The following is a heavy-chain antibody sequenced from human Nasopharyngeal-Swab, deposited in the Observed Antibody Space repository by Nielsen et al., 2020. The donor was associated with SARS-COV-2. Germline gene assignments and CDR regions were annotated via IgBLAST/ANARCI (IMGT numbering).Heavy chain of an antibody. Sequence: GGSLRLSCAASGFTFSSYSMNWVRQAPSPGLEWVSSISSSSSYIYYADSVKGRFTISRDNAKNSLYLQMNSLRAEDTAVYYCARGGWEGIAAADTRVYWGQGTLVTVSS. CDR3: ARGGWEGIAAADTRVY. V-gene: IGHV3-21*01. D-gene: IGHD6-13*01. CDR1: GFTFSSYS. CDR2: ISSSSSYI. J-gene: IGHJ4*02.